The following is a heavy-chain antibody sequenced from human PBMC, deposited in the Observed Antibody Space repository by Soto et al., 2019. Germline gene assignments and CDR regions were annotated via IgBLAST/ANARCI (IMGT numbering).Heavy chain of an antibody. V-gene: IGHV3-33*01. CDR2: IWYDGSNK. J-gene: IGHJ6*02. CDR3: ARDLDGTFANGMDV. D-gene: IGHD1-1*01. Sequence: QEQLVESGGGVVQPGRSLRLSCAASGFTFSSYGMHWVRQAPGKGLEWVAVIWYDGSNKYYADSVKGRFTISRDNSKNTLYLQMNSLRAEDTAVYYCARDLDGTFANGMDVWGQGTTVTVSS. CDR1: GFTFSSYG.